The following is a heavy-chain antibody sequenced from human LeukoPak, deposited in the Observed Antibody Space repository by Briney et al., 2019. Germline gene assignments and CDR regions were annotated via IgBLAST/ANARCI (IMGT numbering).Heavy chain of an antibody. D-gene: IGHD2-21*01. Sequence: SETLSLTCTVSGGSISSYFWNWIRQPPGTGLEWIGYIYYSGSTNYNPSLNSRVTISVDTSKNQFSLKLSSVTAADTAVYYCARDIASNWFDPWGQGTLVTVSS. CDR1: GGSISSYF. J-gene: IGHJ5*02. CDR2: IYYSGST. V-gene: IGHV4-59*01. CDR3: ARDIASNWFDP.